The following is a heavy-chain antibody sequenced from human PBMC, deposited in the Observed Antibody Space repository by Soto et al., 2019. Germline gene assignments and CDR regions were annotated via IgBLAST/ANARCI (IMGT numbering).Heavy chain of an antibody. CDR1: GFTFTSSA. J-gene: IGHJ3*02. Sequence: SVKVSCPASGFTFTSSAVQWVGQARGQRIEWIGWLVVGSGNTNSAQKFQERVTITRDMSTSTAYLELSSLRFEDTAVYYCAPDQTYYDFWSGGSNASDIWG. V-gene: IGHV1-58*01. CDR2: LVVGSGNT. D-gene: IGHD3-3*01. CDR3: APDQTYYDFWSGGSNASDI.